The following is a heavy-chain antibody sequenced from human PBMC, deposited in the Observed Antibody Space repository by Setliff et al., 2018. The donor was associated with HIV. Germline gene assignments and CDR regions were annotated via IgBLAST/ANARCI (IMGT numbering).Heavy chain of an antibody. CDR2: ISAYNGNT. J-gene: IGHJ4*02. CDR1: GYTFTTYG. Sequence: ASVKVSCKSSGYTFTTYGLSWVRQAPGQGLEWMGWISAYNGNTNYAQKLQGRVTMTTDTSTSTFYMALSSLRSEDTAVYYCARGDIVVRSPPFDDWGQGTLVTVSS. D-gene: IGHD2-15*01. CDR3: ARGDIVVRSPPFDD. V-gene: IGHV1-18*01.